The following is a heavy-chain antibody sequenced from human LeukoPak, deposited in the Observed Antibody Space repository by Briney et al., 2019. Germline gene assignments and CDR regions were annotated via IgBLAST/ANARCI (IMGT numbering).Heavy chain of an antibody. D-gene: IGHD3-3*01. J-gene: IGHJ5*02. CDR2: IYTSGST. CDR1: GGSISNYY. V-gene: IGHV4-4*07. CDR3: ARGLLTIFGVVESWFDP. Sequence: SETLSLTCTVSGGSISNYYWTWIRQPAGKGLEWIGRIYTSGSTNYNPSLKSRVTMSVDTSKNQFSLKLSSMTAADTAVYYCARGLLTIFGVVESWFDPWGQGTLVTVSS.